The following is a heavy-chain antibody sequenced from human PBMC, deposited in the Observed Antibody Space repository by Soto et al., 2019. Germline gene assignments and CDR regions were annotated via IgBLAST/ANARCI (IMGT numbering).Heavy chain of an antibody. CDR2: IYYSGST. CDR1: GGSISSGGYY. Sequence: SETLSLTCTVSGGSISSGGYYWSWIRQHPGKGLEWIGYIYYSGSTYYNPSLKSRVTISVDTSKNQFSLNLSSVTAADTAVYYCARAGPRGYSLLFDYWGQGTLVTVSS. D-gene: IGHD5-18*01. V-gene: IGHV4-31*03. J-gene: IGHJ4*02. CDR3: ARAGPRGYSLLFDY.